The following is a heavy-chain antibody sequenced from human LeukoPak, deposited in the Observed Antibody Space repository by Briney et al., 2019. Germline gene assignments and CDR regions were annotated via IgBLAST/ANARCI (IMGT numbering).Heavy chain of an antibody. CDR2: INHSGST. CDR1: GGSFSGYY. V-gene: IGHV4-34*01. J-gene: IGHJ6*03. CDR3: ARGGYIVAPTTWYYYYMDV. D-gene: IGHD5-12*01. Sequence: SETLSLTCAVYGGSFSGYYWSWIRQPPGKGLEWIGEINHSGSTNYNPSLKSRVTISVDTSKNQFSLKLSSVTAADTAVYYCARGGYIVAPTTWYYYYMDVWGKGTTVTVSS.